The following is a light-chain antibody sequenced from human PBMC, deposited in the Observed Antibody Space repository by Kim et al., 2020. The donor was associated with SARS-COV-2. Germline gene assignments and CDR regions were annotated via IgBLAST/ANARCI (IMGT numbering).Light chain of an antibody. J-gene: IGKJ2*01. CDR1: QSISSN. CDR3: QQYHNMQT. V-gene: IGKV3-15*01. CDR2: GAS. Sequence: LTGYPGERATRSCRASQSISSNLAWYQQKPGQAPRLLIYGASTRATDIPVRFSGSGSGTEFTLTISSLQSEDFVVYYCQQYHNMQTFGQGTKLEI.